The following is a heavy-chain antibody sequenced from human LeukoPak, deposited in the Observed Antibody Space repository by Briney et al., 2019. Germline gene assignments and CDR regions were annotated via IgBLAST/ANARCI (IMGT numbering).Heavy chain of an antibody. V-gene: IGHV3-21*01. D-gene: IGHD4-17*01. CDR3: VRGSYGAYDY. CDR2: ISSDSSYI. J-gene: IGHJ4*02. Sequence: GGSLRLSCAASGFNFNTYTMNCVRQAPGKGLEWVSSISSDSSYIYYADAVHGRFTVSRDNAKYSLYPQMNSLRAEDTAVYYCVRGSYGAYDYWGQGSLVTVSS. CDR1: GFNFNTYT.